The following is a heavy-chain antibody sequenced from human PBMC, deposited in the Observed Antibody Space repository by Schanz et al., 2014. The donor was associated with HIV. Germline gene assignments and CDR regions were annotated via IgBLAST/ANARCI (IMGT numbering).Heavy chain of an antibody. J-gene: IGHJ4*02. CDR2: ISGGGTDT. CDR1: GFTFTSYA. V-gene: IGHV3-23*01. D-gene: IGHD5-12*01. Sequence: EVQLLESGGGLIQPGGSLRLSCAASGFTFTSYAMTWVRQAPGKGLEWVSAISGGGTDTYYAASVKGRFTISRDNSKNTLYLQMSSLRAEDTAVYYCAKWGGWLQLYTDYWGQGTLVAVSS. CDR3: AKWGGWLQLYTDY.